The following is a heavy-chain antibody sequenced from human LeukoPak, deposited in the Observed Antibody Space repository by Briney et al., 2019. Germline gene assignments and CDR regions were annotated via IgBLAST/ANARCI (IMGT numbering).Heavy chain of an antibody. CDR2: INPNSGDT. Sequence: ASVKISCKPSGYTFTGYYMHWVRQALGLGLEWMGWINPNSGDTNYAQKFQGRVTMTRDTSISTAYMELSRLRSDDTAVYYCAREQDIGMVSALDYWGQGTLVTVSS. D-gene: IGHD5-18*01. V-gene: IGHV1-2*02. CDR1: GYTFTGYY. J-gene: IGHJ4*02. CDR3: AREQDIGMVSALDY.